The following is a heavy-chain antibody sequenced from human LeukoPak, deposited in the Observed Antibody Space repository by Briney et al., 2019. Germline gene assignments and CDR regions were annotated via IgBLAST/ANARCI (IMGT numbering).Heavy chain of an antibody. CDR1: RFSFSSYG. Sequence: QPGGSLRLSCAASRFSFSSYGMHWVRQAPGKGLEWVAYLQYDRTNVQYADSVRGRFTISRDNSKNTLYLQMNSLRAEDTAVYYCARDYYDSSGYLDAFDIWGQGTMVTVSS. J-gene: IGHJ3*02. D-gene: IGHD3-22*01. V-gene: IGHV3-30*02. CDR3: ARDYYDSSGYLDAFDI. CDR2: LQYDRTNV.